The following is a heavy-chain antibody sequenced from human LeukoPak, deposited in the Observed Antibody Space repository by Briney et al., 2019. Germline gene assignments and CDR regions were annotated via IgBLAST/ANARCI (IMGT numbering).Heavy chain of an antibody. CDR2: INHSGST. D-gene: IGHD1-26*01. V-gene: IGHV4-34*01. CDR1: GGSFSGYY. CDR3: ARAFVGADDY. J-gene: IGHJ4*02. Sequence: ETLSLTCAVYGGSFSGYYWSWIRQPPGKGLEWIGEINHSGSTNYNPSLKSRVTISVDTSKNQFSLKLSSVTAADTAVYYCARAFVGADDYWGQGTLVTVSS.